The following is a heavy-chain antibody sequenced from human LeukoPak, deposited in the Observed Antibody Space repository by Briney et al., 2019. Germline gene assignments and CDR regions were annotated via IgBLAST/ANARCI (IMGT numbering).Heavy chain of an antibody. CDR2: INHSGST. J-gene: IGHJ3*02. Sequence: PSETLSLTCTVSGGSISSSSYYWGWIRQPPGKGLEWIGSINHSGSTYYNPSLKSRVTISVDTSKNQFSLKLSSVTAADTAVYYCARDLYYDILTGYFGVDAFNSWGLGTMVTVSS. V-gene: IGHV4-39*07. CDR3: ARDLYYDILTGYFGVDAFNS. D-gene: IGHD3-9*01. CDR1: GGSISSSSYY.